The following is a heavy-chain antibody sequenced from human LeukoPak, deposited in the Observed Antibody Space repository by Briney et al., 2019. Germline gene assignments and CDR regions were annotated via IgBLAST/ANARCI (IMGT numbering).Heavy chain of an antibody. CDR1: GFTFSNYA. Sequence: GGSLRLSCAASGFTFSNYAMSWVRQAPGKGLECVSPISGSGGSTYYAVSVRGRLTVSRDNSKNTLFLQMDSLRAEDTAVYYCAKSPTGSSWPSIDYWGQGTLVTVSS. J-gene: IGHJ4*02. CDR2: ISGSGGST. D-gene: IGHD6-13*01. V-gene: IGHV3-23*01. CDR3: AKSPTGSSWPSIDY.